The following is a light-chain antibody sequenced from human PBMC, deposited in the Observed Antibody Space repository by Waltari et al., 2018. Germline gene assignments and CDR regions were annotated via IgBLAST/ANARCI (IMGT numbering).Light chain of an antibody. Sequence: EIVLTQSPGTLSLSPGERATPSCRASEAISSTFLAWYRHKPGQAPTLLIYAASDRATGIPDRISGSGSGTDFVLTITRLEPEDFAVYYCQHYGSPQTFGQGTKVEIK. CDR1: EAISSTF. CDR3: QHYGSPQT. CDR2: AAS. V-gene: IGKV3-20*01. J-gene: IGKJ1*01.